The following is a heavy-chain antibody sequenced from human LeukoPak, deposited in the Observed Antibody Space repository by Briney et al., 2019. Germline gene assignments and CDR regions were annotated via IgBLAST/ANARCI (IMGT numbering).Heavy chain of an antibody. Sequence: ASVKVSCKASGYTFTSYDINWVRQATGQGLEWMGWMNPNSGNTGYAQKFQGRVTMTRNTSISTAYMELSSLRSEDTAVYYCARTYCSSTSCYGKAYGMDVWGQGTTVTVSS. J-gene: IGHJ6*02. CDR2: MNPNSGNT. D-gene: IGHD2-2*01. CDR1: GYTFTSYD. CDR3: ARTYCSSTSCYGKAYGMDV. V-gene: IGHV1-8*01.